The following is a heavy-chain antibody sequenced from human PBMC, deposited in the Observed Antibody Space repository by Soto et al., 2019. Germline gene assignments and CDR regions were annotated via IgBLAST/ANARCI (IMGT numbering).Heavy chain of an antibody. CDR1: GGSISSSNW. V-gene: IGHV4-4*02. D-gene: IGHD2-2*01. Sequence: SQTLSLTCAVSGGSISSSNWWHWVRQPPGKGLEWIGEIHHSGTTNYNPSLTSRVAISVHKSKNQFSLKLNSVTAADTAVYYCARVRQYCSGTSCYLDPWGQGTMVTVSS. CDR3: ARVRQYCSGTSCYLDP. J-gene: IGHJ5*02. CDR2: IHHSGTT.